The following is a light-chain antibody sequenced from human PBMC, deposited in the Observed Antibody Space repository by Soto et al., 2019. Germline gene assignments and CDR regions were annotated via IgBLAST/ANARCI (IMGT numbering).Light chain of an antibody. CDR1: QGISSY. CDR2: AAS. V-gene: IGKV1-9*01. Sequence: DLQLTQSPSFLSASVGDRVTITCRASQGISSYLAWHQQKPGKAPKLLIYAASTLQSGVPSRFSGSGSGTGFTLTISSLQPEDFATYYCQQHSSYPLTFGGGTKVEIK. CDR3: QQHSSYPLT. J-gene: IGKJ4*01.